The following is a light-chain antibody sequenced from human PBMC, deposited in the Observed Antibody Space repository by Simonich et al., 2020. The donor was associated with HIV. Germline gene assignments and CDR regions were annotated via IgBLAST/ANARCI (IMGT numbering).Light chain of an antibody. CDR3: QQSYSTPRT. CDR2: AAS. CDR1: QSISSY. J-gene: IGKJ1*01. Sequence: DIQMTQSPSSLSASVGDRVTITCRARQSISSYLNGYQQKPGNAPKLLFYAASSLQSGVPSRFSGSGSGTDFTLTISSLQPEDFATYYCQQSYSTPRTFGQGTKVEIK. V-gene: IGKV1-39*01.